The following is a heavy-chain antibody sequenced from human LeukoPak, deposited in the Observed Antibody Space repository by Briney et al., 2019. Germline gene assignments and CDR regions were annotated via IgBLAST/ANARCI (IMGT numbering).Heavy chain of an antibody. D-gene: IGHD5-12*01. CDR3: AKEIVATIEYYYYYMDV. Sequence: GGSLRLSCVASGFTFSSYWMTWVRQAPGKGLEWVANIKTDGSQIYYVDSVKGRFTISRDNAKNSLYLQMNSLRAEDTAVYYCAKEIVATIEYYYYYMDVWGKGTTVTVSS. CDR2: IKTDGSQI. V-gene: IGHV3-7*01. CDR1: GFTFSSYW. J-gene: IGHJ6*03.